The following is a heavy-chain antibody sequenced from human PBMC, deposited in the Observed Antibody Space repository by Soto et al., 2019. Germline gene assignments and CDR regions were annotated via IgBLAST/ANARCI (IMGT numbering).Heavy chain of an antibody. V-gene: IGHV3-30*18. J-gene: IGHJ4*02. D-gene: IGHD2-15*01. CDR2: ISYDGSNK. CDR3: AKDRRKVVVAAPFDY. Sequence: QVQLVESGGGVVQPGRSLRLSCAASGFTFSSYGMHWVRQAPGKGLEWVAVISYDGSNKYYADSVKGRFTISGDNSKKTVDLQMNSLRAEDTAVYYCAKDRRKVVVAAPFDYWGQGTLVTVSS. CDR1: GFTFSSYG.